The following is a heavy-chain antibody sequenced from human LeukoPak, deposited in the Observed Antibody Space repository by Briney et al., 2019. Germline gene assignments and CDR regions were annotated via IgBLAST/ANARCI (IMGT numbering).Heavy chain of an antibody. CDR3: ARGDSSGYYHDY. Sequence: SVKVSCKASGGTFSSYAISWVRQAPGQGLEWMGRIIPILGIANYAQKFQGRVTITADKSTSTAYMELSSLRSEDTAVYYCARGDSSGYYHDYWGQGTLVTVSS. CDR2: IIPILGIA. D-gene: IGHD3-22*01. V-gene: IGHV1-69*04. CDR1: GGTFSSYA. J-gene: IGHJ4*02.